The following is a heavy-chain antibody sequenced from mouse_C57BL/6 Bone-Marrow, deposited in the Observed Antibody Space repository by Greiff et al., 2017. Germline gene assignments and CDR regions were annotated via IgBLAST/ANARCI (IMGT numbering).Heavy chain of an antibody. J-gene: IGHJ3*01. D-gene: IGHD1-1*01. CDR1: GYSFTAYY. Sequence: EVKLMESGPELVKPGASVKISCKASGYSFTAYYMNWVKQSPEKSLEWIGEINPSTGGTTYNQKFKAKATLAVDKSSSTAYMQLKSLTSEDSAVNYCAIPDYYGSSPTWVAYWGQGTLVTVSA. CDR2: INPSTGGT. CDR3: AIPDYYGSSPTWVAY. V-gene: IGHV1-42*01.